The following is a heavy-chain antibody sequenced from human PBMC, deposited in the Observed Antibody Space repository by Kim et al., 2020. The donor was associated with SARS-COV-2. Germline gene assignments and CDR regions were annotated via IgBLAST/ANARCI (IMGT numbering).Heavy chain of an antibody. V-gene: IGHV3-33*01. CDR3: ARAYSYGFDYYGMDV. CDR1: GFTFSSYG. J-gene: IGHJ6*02. CDR2: IWYDGSNK. D-gene: IGHD5-18*01. Sequence: GGSLRLSCAASGFTFSSYGMHWVRQAPGKGLEWVAVIWYDGSNKYYADSVKGRFTISRDNSKNTLYLQMNSLRAEDTAVYYCARAYSYGFDYYGMDVWGQGTTVTVSS.